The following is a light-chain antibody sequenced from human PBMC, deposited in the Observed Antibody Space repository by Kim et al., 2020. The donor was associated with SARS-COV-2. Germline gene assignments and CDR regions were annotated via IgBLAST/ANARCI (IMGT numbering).Light chain of an antibody. CDR2: SAS. J-gene: IGKJ4*02. Sequence: LSPGERATLSCRASQSISSNLAWYQQRPGQAPRLLIYSASSRATGIPARFSGSGSGTDFTLTISSLEPEDFAVYYCQQRSNWPLTFGGGTKVDIK. V-gene: IGKV3-11*01. CDR1: QSISSN. CDR3: QQRSNWPLT.